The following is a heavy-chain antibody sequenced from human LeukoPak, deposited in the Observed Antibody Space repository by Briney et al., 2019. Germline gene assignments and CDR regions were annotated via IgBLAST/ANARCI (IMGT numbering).Heavy chain of an antibody. CDR1: GFTVSSNY. Sequence: PGGSLRLSCAASGFTVSSNYMSWVRQAPGKGLEWVSVIYSGGSTYYADSVKGRFTISRDNSKNTLYLQMNSLRAEDTAVYYCAKEGRAYCGGDCYSRGAFDIWGQGTMVTVSS. CDR3: AKEGRAYCGGDCYSRGAFDI. J-gene: IGHJ3*02. V-gene: IGHV3-53*01. CDR2: IYSGGST. D-gene: IGHD2-21*02.